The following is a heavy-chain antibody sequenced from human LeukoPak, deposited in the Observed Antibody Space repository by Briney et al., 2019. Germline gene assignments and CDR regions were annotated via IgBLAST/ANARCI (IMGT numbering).Heavy chain of an antibody. Sequence: GESLKISCKGSGYSFTRYWIGWVRQMPGKGLEWMGIIYPGDSDTRYSPSFQGQVTISADKSTSTAYLQWSSLKASDTAMYYCARHRYCSGGSCGDFDYWGQGTLVTVSS. V-gene: IGHV5-51*01. CDR3: ARHRYCSGGSCGDFDY. J-gene: IGHJ4*02. CDR1: GYSFTRYW. CDR2: IYPGDSDT. D-gene: IGHD2-15*01.